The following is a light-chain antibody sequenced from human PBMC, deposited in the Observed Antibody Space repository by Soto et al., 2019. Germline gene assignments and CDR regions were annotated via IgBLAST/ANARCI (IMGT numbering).Light chain of an antibody. CDR1: QSVSSN. J-gene: IGKJ4*01. CDR2: GAS. CDR3: QQYNNWPSLT. V-gene: IGKV3-15*01. Sequence: EIVMTQSPATLSVSPGERATLSCRASQSVSSNLAWYQQKPGQAPRLLIYGASTRATGIPARFSGSGSGTELTLTISSLQSEDFAVYYCQQYNNWPSLTFGERTKVEIK.